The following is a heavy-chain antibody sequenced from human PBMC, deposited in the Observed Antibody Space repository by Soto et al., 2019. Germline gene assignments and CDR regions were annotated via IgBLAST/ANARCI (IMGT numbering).Heavy chain of an antibody. CDR1: GGSFSGYY. Sequence: PSETLSLTCAVYGGSFSGYYWSWIRQPPGKGLEWIGEINHSGSTNYNPSLKSRVTISVDTSKNQFSLKLSSVTAADTAVYYCARGVGSYGSGSYNYYYYYYGMDVWGQGTTVTV. CDR2: INHSGST. CDR3: ARGVGSYGSGSYNYYYYYYGMDV. D-gene: IGHD3-10*01. J-gene: IGHJ6*02. V-gene: IGHV4-34*01.